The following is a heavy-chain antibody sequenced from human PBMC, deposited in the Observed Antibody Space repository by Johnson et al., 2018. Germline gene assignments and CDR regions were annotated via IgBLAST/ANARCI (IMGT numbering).Heavy chain of an antibody. Sequence: VQLVESGGGLVQPGGSXRLSCTASGFTFSSFWMSWARQAPGKGLEWVANIKQDESEKHYVDSVKGRFTISRDNAKNSLYLQMRSLRVEDTAVYYCARDLGWLHWGRGTLVTVSS. V-gene: IGHV3-7*01. CDR1: GFTFSSFW. D-gene: IGHD6-19*01. CDR2: IKQDESEK. J-gene: IGHJ4*02. CDR3: ARDLGWLH.